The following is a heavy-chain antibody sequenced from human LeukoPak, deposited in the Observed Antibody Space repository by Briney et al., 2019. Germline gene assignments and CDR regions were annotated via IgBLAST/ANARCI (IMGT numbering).Heavy chain of an antibody. J-gene: IGHJ4*02. D-gene: IGHD6-13*01. V-gene: IGHV3-48*04. CDR3: ASRPLSGRSTWYTLDF. CDR2: VSSTGKTT. Sequence: GGSLRLSCAASGFTSTSYSINWVRQAPGKGLEWISYVSSTGKTTYCAASVKGRVTFSRDDADNSLYLQMNSLRVEDTGIYYCASRPLSGRSTWYTLDFWGQGVLVTVSS. CDR1: GFTSTSYS.